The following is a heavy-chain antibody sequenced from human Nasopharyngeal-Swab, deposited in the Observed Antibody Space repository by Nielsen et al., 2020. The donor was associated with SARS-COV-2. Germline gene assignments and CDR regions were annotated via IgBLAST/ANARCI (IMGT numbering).Heavy chain of an antibody. D-gene: IGHD1-26*01. J-gene: IGHJ4*02. CDR3: TTVAGSYGRFGY. CDR1: GYTLTELS. V-gene: IGHV1-24*01. Sequence: ASVKVSCKVSGYTLTELSMHWVRQAPGKGLEWVGGFDPEDGETIYAQKFQGRVTMTEDTSTDTAYMELSSLTSEDTAVYYCTTVAGSYGRFGYWGQGTLVTVSS. CDR2: FDPEDGET.